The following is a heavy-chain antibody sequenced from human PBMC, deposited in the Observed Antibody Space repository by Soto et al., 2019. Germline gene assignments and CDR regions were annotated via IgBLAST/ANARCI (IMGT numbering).Heavy chain of an antibody. V-gene: IGHV4-61*01. CDR3: ASEAAAGTYCFDY. Sequence: SETLSLTCTVSGGSVSSGSYYWSWIRQPPGKGLEWIGYIYYSGSTNYNPSLKSRVTISVDTSKNQFSLKLSSVTAADTAVYYCASEAAAGTYCFDYWGQGTLVTVSS. CDR2: IYYSGST. D-gene: IGHD6-13*01. J-gene: IGHJ4*02. CDR1: GGSVSSGSYY.